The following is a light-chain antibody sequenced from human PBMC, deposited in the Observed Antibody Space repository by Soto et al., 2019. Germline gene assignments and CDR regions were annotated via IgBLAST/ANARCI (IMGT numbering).Light chain of an antibody. J-gene: IGKJ1*01. CDR2: AAS. Sequence: DIQMTQPPSSLSASVGDRVTITCRASLPISNYLAWYQQKPGKIPNLLIYAASTLQAGVPSRFSGSASGTEFTLTISYLESDDFATYYCQQYHRYSTFGQGTKVGI. CDR3: QQYHRYST. CDR1: LPISNY. V-gene: IGKV1-27*01.